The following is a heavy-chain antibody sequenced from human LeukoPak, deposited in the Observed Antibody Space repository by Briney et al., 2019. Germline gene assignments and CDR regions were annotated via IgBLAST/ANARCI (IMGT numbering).Heavy chain of an antibody. CDR2: IIPIFGTA. D-gene: IGHD6-6*01. CDR3: ARTSRSSEYSSSGA. V-gene: IGHV1-69*13. Sequence: ASVKVSCKASGGTFSSYAISWVRQAPGQGLEWMGGIIPIFGTANYAQKFQGRVTITADESTSTAYMELSRLRSDDTAVYYCARTSRSSEYSSSGAWGQGTLVTVSS. CDR1: GGTFSSYA. J-gene: IGHJ5*02.